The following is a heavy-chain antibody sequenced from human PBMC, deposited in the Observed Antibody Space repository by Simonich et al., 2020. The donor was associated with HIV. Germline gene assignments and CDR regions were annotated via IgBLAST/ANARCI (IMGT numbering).Heavy chain of an antibody. J-gene: IGHJ4*02. CDR3: ARGSASLRY. Sequence: EVQLVESGGALVQPGGSLRLSCEASGFTFSSYWMTWVRQAPGRGVEWVAIINQDGSEKYYVDAVKGRFIISRDNAENSLYLQMNSLRAEDTAVYYCARGSASLRYWGQGTLVTVSS. V-gene: IGHV3-7*04. CDR2: INQDGSEK. D-gene: IGHD3-3*01. CDR1: GFTFSSYW.